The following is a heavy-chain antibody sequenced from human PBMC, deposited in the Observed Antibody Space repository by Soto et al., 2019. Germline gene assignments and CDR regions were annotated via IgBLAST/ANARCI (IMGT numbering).Heavy chain of an antibody. CDR2: IYYSGST. CDR1: GGSISSGDYY. CDR3: ASITVTNVHLSY. J-gene: IGHJ4*02. D-gene: IGHD4-17*01. V-gene: IGHV4-30-4*01. Sequence: SETLSLTCTVSGGSISSGDYYWSWIRQPPGKGLEWIGYIYYSGSTYYNPSLKSRVTISVDTSKNQFSLKLSSVTAADTAVYYCASITVTNVHLSYWGQGALVTVSS.